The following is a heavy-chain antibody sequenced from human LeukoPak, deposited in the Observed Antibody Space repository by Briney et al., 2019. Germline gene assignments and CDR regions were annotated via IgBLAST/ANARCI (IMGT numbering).Heavy chain of an antibody. V-gene: IGHV1-18*01. CDR1: GYTFTSYG. J-gene: IGHJ4*02. CDR2: ISAYNGNT. CDR3: ARDRRERLRLGELSLDY. D-gene: IGHD3-16*02. Sequence: ASVKVSCKASGYTFTSYGISWVRQAPGQGLEWMGWISAYNGNTNYAQKLQGRVTMTTDTSTSTACMELRSLRSDDTAVYYCARDRRERLRLGELSLDYWGQGTLVTVSS.